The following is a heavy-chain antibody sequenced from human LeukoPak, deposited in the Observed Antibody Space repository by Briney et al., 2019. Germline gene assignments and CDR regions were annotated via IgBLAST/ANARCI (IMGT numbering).Heavy chain of an antibody. V-gene: IGHV4-30-2*01. Sequence: SETLSLTCTVSGGSISSGGYYWSWIRQPPGKGLEWIGYIYHSGSTYYNPSLKSRVTISVDGSKNQFSLKLSSVTAADTAVYYCARNVVGFTGAYWGQGTLVTVSS. CDR3: ARNVVGFTGAY. CDR1: GGSISSGGYY. J-gene: IGHJ4*02. D-gene: IGHD1-26*01. CDR2: IYHSGST.